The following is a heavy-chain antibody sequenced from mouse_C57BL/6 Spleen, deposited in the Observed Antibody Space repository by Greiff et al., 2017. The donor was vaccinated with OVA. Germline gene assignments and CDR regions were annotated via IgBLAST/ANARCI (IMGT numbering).Heavy chain of an antibody. Sequence: VKLMESGPELVKPGASVKISCKASGYAFSSSWMNWVKQRPGKGLEWIGRIYPGDGDTNYNGKFKGKATLTADKSSSTAYMQLSSLTSEDSAVYVCAREGTTVVAKAMDYWGQGTSVTVSS. D-gene: IGHD1-1*01. J-gene: IGHJ4*01. CDR3: AREGTTVVAKAMDY. CDR2: IYPGDGDT. CDR1: GYAFSSSW. V-gene: IGHV1-82*01.